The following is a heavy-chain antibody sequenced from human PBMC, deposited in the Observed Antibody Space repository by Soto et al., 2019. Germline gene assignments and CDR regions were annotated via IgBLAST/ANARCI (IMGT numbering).Heavy chain of an antibody. CDR2: VIPIFGTA. J-gene: IGHJ6*02. CDR3: ASHWGQTKRYYYYGMDV. D-gene: IGHD7-27*01. V-gene: IGHV1-69*13. CDR1: GGTFSSYA. Sequence: ASVKVSCKASGGTFSSYAISWVRQAPGQGLEWMGGVIPIFGTAGYAQNFQGRVTITADESTSTAYMELSSLRSEDTAVYYCASHWGQTKRYYYYGMDVWGQGTTVTVSS.